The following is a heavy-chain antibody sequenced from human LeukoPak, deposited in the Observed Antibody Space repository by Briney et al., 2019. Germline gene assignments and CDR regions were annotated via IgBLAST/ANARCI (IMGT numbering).Heavy chain of an antibody. CDR3: ARHLGYCASTSCYIGMY. D-gene: IGHD2-2*02. CDR2: IYPGDSDT. J-gene: IGHJ4*02. CDR1: GYSFTTYW. V-gene: IGHV5-51*01. Sequence: GESLKISCKGSGYSFTTYWIGWVRQMPGKGLEWMEIIYPGDSDTRYSPSFQGQVTISVDKSISTAYLQWSSLKASDTAMYYCARHLGYCASTSCYIGMYWGQGTLVAVSS.